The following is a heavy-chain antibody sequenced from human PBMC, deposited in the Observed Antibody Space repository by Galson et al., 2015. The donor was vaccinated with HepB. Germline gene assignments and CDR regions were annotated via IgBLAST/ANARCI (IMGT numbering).Heavy chain of an antibody. V-gene: IGHV4-59*08. CDR2: IYYSGST. D-gene: IGHD4-17*01. J-gene: IGHJ4*02. Sequence: SETLSLTCTVSGGSISSYYWSWIRQPPGKGLEWIGYIYYSGSTNYNPSLKSRVTISVDTSKNQFSLKLSSVTAADTAVYYCARRRPYGFFDYWGQGTLVTVSS. CDR1: GGSISSYY. CDR3: ARRRPYGFFDY.